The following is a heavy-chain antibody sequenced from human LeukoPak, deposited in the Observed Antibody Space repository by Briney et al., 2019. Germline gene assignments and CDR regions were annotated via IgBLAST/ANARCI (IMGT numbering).Heavy chain of an antibody. CDR2: IESKTDGGTT. CDR3: TTDPSLYCSSTSCYAADY. CDR1: GFTFSNAW. D-gene: IGHD2-2*01. Sequence: PGGSLRLSCAASGFTFSNAWMSWVRQAPGKGLEWVGRIESKTDGGTTDYAAPVKGRFTISRDDSKNTLYLQMNSLKTEDTAVYYCTTDPSLYCSSTSCYAADYWGQGTLVTVSS. V-gene: IGHV3-15*04. J-gene: IGHJ4*02.